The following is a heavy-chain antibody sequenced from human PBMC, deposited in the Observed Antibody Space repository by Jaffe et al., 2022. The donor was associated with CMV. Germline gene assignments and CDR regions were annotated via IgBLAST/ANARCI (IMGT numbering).Heavy chain of an antibody. V-gene: IGHV3-49*04. CDR1: GFTFGDYA. Sequence: EVQLVESGGGLVQPGRSLRLSCTASGFTFGDYAMSWVRQAPGKGLEWVGFIRSKAYGGTTEYAASVKGRFTISRDDSKSIAYLQMNSLKTEDTAVYYCTRGVSVVRGDYDDYDAFDIWGQGTMVTVSS. J-gene: IGHJ3*02. D-gene: IGHD4-17*01. CDR3: TRGVSVVRGDYDDYDAFDI. CDR2: IRSKAYGGTT.